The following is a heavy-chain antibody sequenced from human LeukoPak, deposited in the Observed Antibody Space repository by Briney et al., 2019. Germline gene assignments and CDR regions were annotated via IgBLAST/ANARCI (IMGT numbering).Heavy chain of an antibody. CDR2: ISSSSSTI. CDR1: GFTFSSYS. Sequence: GGSLRLSCAASGFTFSSYSMNWVRQAPGKGLEWVSYISSSSSTIYYADSVKGRFTISRDNAKNSLYLQMNSLRAEDTAVYYCAKLSRSGSYYPIDYWGQGTLVTVSS. J-gene: IGHJ4*02. CDR3: AKLSRSGSYYPIDY. V-gene: IGHV3-48*01. D-gene: IGHD3-10*01.